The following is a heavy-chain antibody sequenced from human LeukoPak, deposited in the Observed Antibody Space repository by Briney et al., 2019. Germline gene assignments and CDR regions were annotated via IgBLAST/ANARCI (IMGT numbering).Heavy chain of an antibody. CDR2: IYYSGST. D-gene: IGHD2-21*01. J-gene: IGHJ4*02. Sequence: PSETLFLTCTVSGGSISTYYWTWIRQPPGKGLEWIGYIYYSGSTNYNPSLKSRVTISVDTSKNQFSLKLTSLTAADTAVYYCAKGGKGFPLGLRFDSWGQGSLVRVSS. CDR3: AKGGKGFPLGLRFDS. CDR1: GGSISTYY. V-gene: IGHV4-59*01.